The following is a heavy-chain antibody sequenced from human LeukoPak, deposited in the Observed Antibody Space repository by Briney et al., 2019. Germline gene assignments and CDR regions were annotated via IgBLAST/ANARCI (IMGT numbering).Heavy chain of an antibody. J-gene: IGHJ4*02. CDR1: GFTFSSYS. V-gene: IGHV3-21*01. CDR2: ISSSSNYI. Sequence: GGSLRLSCAASGFTFSSYSVNWVRQAPGKGLEWVSFISSSSNYIYYADSVKGRFTISRDNAKNSLYLQVNSLRAEDTAVYYCAVWGAFDYWGQGTLVTVSS. D-gene: IGHD7-27*01. CDR3: AVWGAFDY.